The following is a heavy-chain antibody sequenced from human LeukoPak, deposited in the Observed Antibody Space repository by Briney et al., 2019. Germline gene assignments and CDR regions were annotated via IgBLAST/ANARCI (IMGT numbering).Heavy chain of an antibody. J-gene: IGHJ3*02. D-gene: IGHD2-15*01. V-gene: IGHV3-11*04. Sequence: GGSLRLSCAASGFTFSDYYMSWIRQAPGKGLEWVSYISSSGSTIYHADSVKGRFTISRDNAKNSLYLQMNSLRAEDTAVYYCARDLGDCSGGSCYLPDAFDIWGQGTMVTVSS. CDR2: ISSSGSTI. CDR3: ARDLGDCSGGSCYLPDAFDI. CDR1: GFTFSDYY.